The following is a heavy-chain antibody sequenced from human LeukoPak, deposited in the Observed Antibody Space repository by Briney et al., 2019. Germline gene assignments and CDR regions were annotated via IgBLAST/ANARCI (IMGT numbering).Heavy chain of an antibody. CDR3: AKDRAGMDV. CDR2: ISGSGGST. CDR1: GFAFSSYS. V-gene: IGHV3-23*01. J-gene: IGHJ6*02. Sequence: GGSLRLSCAASGFAFSSYSMNWVRQAPGKGLEWVSAISGSGGSTYYADSVKGRFTISRDNSKNTLYLQMNSLRAEDTAVYYCAKDRAGMDVWGQGTTVTVSS.